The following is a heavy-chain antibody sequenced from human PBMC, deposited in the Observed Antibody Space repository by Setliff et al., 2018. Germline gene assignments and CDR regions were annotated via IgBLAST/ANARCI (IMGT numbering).Heavy chain of an antibody. CDR2: INPSGGST. CDR1: GYTFTSYY. D-gene: IGHD1-26*01. CDR3: ATDSTQSGSYWDDAFDI. J-gene: IGHJ3*02. V-gene: IGHV1-46*01. Sequence: WASVKVSCKASGYTFTSYYMHWVRQAPGQGLEWMGIINPSGGSTSYAQKFQGRVTMTEDTSTDTAYMELSSLRSEDTAVYYCATDSTQSGSYWDDAFDIRGQGTMVTVSS.